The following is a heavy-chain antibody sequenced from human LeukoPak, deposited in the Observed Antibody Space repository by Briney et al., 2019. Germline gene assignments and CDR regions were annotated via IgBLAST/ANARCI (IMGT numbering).Heavy chain of an antibody. J-gene: IGHJ5*02. CDR3: ARDNSVEDTAWWFDP. CDR1: GYTFTSYD. Sequence: ASVKVSCKASGYTFTSYDINWVRQATGQGLEWMGWMNPNSGNTGYAQKFQGSVTMTRDMSTSTDYMELSSLRSEDTAVYYCARDNSVEDTAWWFDPWGQGTLVTVSS. V-gene: IGHV1-8*01. D-gene: IGHD4-23*01. CDR2: MNPNSGNT.